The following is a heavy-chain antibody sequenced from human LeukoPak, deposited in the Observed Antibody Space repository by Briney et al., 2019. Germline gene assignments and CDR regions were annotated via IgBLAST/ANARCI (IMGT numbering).Heavy chain of an antibody. CDR3: AKDVRGYCSGGSCYP. V-gene: IGHV3-23*01. D-gene: IGHD2-15*01. CDR1: GFTFSSYA. Sequence: PGGSLRLSCAASGFTFSSYAMSWVRQAPGKGLEWVPTISSGVGSTYYAVSVKGRFTISRDNSKNTLYLQMNSLRAEDTAVYYCAKDVRGYCSGGSCYPWGQGALVTVSS. J-gene: IGHJ5*02. CDR2: ISSGVGST.